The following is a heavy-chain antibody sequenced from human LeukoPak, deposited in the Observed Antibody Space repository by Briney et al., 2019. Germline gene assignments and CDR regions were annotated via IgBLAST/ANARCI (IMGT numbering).Heavy chain of an antibody. V-gene: IGHV3-21*01. CDR1: GFTFSSYS. J-gene: IGHJ4*02. CDR2: ISSSSSYI. D-gene: IGHD6-6*01. CDR3: ARGRQLGDFDY. Sequence: GGSLRLSCAASGFTFSSYSMNWVRQAPGKGLEWVSSISSSSSYIYYADSVKGRFTISRDNAKNSLYMQMNSLRAEDTAVSYCARGRQLGDFDYWGQGTLVTVSS.